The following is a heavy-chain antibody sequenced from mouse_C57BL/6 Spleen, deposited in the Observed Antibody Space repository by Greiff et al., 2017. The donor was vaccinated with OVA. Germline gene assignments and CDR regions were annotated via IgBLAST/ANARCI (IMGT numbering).Heavy chain of an antibody. D-gene: IGHD2-5*01. Sequence: VQLQQSGPELVKPGASVKISCKASGYSFTGYYMNWVKQSPEKSLEWIGEINPSTGGTTYNQKFKAKATLTVDKSSSTAYMQLKSLTSEDSAVYYCARDYSNDYWGQGTTLKVSS. V-gene: IGHV1-42*01. J-gene: IGHJ2*01. CDR3: ARDYSNDY. CDR1: GYSFTGYY. CDR2: INPSTGGT.